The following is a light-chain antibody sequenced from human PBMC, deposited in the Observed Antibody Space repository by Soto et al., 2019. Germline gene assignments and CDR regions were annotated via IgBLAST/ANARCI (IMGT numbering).Light chain of an antibody. V-gene: IGLV2-8*01. Sequence: QSALTQPPSASGSPGQSVTISCTGTSNDVGGYNYVSWYQQSPGKAPKLMIYEVHKRPSGVPDRFSGSKYGNTASLTVSGLQAADEADYDCSSYAGNVHHWVFGGGTKLTVL. J-gene: IGLJ3*02. CDR3: SSYAGNVHHWV. CDR1: SNDVGGYNY. CDR2: EVH.